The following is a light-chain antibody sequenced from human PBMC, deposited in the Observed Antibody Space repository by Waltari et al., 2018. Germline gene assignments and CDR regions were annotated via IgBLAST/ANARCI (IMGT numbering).Light chain of an antibody. CDR3: QQYDSSPLT. V-gene: IGKV3-20*01. CDR2: GGS. CDR1: QSVSSSY. J-gene: IGKJ4*01. Sequence: EIVLTQSPGTLSLSPGERATLSCRASQSVSSSYLVWYQQNPGQAPRLLIYGGSSRATGIPDRFSGSGSGTDFTLTISRLEPEDFAVYYCQQYDSSPLTFGGGTKVEIK.